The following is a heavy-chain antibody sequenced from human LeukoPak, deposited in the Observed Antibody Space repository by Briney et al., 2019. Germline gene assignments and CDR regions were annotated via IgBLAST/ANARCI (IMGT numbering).Heavy chain of an antibody. Sequence: PSETLSLTCAVSGGSISSSNWWSWVRQPPGKGLEWIGEIYHSGSTNYNPSLKSRVTISVDKTKNQFSLKLSSVTAADTAVYFCTRSRVGGSYLDYHSGMDVWGQGTTVIVSS. J-gene: IGHJ6*02. CDR1: GGSISSSNW. CDR3: TRSRVGGSYLDYHSGMDV. D-gene: IGHD1-26*01. V-gene: IGHV4-4*02. CDR2: IYHSGST.